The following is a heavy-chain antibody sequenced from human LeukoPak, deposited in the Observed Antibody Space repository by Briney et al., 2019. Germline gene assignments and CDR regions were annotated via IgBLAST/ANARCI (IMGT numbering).Heavy chain of an antibody. D-gene: IGHD3-10*01. V-gene: IGHV3-15*01. Sequence: PGGSLRLSCGGPGFILSNAWMNWVRDAPGKGLEWVGLIISKTDGGTIDYAAPVKGRFTISRDDSKNTVYLQMNSLKSEDTGVYYCTTMLGFQYGTDYWGQGTLVTVSS. CDR2: IISKTDGGTI. CDR1: GFILSNAW. J-gene: IGHJ4*02. CDR3: TTMLGFQYGTDY.